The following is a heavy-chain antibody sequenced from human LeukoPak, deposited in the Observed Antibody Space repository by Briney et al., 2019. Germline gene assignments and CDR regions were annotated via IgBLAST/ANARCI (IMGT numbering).Heavy chain of an antibody. Sequence: SGGSLRLSCVASGFTFSSYSMNWVRQAPGKGLEWVSSISSSSSYIYYADSVKGRFTISRDNAKNSLYLQMNSLRAEDTAVYYCARDTGISSSSWYPYYYYGMDVWGQGTTVTVSS. CDR1: GFTFSSYS. CDR3: ARDTGISSSSWYPYYYYGMDV. J-gene: IGHJ6*02. CDR2: ISSSSSYI. V-gene: IGHV3-21*01. D-gene: IGHD6-13*01.